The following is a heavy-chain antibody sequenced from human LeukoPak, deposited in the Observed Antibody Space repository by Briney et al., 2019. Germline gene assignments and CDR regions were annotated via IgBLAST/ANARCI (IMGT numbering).Heavy chain of an antibody. V-gene: IGHV3-23*01. J-gene: IGHJ4*02. CDR2: IRSNGETT. D-gene: IGHD1-1*01. CDR3: AKGQELDDGVFDS. CDR1: GFTFSSIA. Sequence: GGSLRLPCAGSGFTFSSIAMTWVRQAPGKGLEWVSTIRSNGETTYNADSVKGRFTISRDNSKKTLYLQLNSLRVEDTAIYYCAKGQELDDGVFDSWGQGTLVTVSS.